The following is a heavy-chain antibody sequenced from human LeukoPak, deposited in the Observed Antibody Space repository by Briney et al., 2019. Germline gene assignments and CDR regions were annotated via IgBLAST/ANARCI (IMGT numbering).Heavy chain of an antibody. V-gene: IGHV3-23*01. Sequence: PGGSLRLSCAASGFTFSSHAMSWVRQAPGKGLEWVSAISGSVGSTYYAHSVNGLFTISRDNSKNTLYLQMNSLRAEDTAVYYCAKDARSLHYYDSSAAFDYWGQGTLVTVSS. CDR3: AKDARSLHYYDSSAAFDY. CDR2: ISGSVGST. J-gene: IGHJ4*02. CDR1: GFTFSSHA. D-gene: IGHD3-22*01.